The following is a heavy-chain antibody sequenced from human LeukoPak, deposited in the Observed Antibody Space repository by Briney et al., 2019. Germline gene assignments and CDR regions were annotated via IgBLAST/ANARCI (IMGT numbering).Heavy chain of an antibody. Sequence: PGGSLRLSCAASGFTFSTYAMHWVRQAPGKGLYWVALISYASGSIQYYADSVKGRFTISRDNSKNTLYLQMNSLRAEDTAVYYCVVGPSGPYYYESAFDIWGQGTMVTVSS. CDR2: ISYASGSIQ. V-gene: IGHV3-30-3*01. D-gene: IGHD3-22*01. CDR1: GFTFSTYA. CDR3: VVGPSGPYYYESAFDI. J-gene: IGHJ3*02.